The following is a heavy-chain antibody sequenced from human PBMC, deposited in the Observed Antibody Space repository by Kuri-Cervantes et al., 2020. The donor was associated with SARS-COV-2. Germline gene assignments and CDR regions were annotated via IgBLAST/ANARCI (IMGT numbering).Heavy chain of an antibody. Sequence: ASVKVSCKASGYTFTSYGISWVRQAPGQGLEWMGWISAYTGNTNYAQRLQGRVAMTTDTSTSTAYMELMSLRSDDTAVYYCARDYIVVVPAANSNFDYWGQGTLVTVSS. V-gene: IGHV1-18*01. CDR2: ISAYTGNT. D-gene: IGHD2-2*01. CDR1: GYTFTSYG. CDR3: ARDYIVVVPAANSNFDY. J-gene: IGHJ4*02.